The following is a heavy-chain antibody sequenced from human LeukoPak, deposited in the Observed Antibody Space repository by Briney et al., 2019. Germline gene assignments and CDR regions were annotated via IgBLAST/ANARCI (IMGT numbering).Heavy chain of an antibody. V-gene: IGHV2-5*01. D-gene: IGHD3-10*01. Sequence: SGPTLVKPTQTLTLTCTFSGFSLSTSGVGVGWIRQPPGKALEWLALIYWNDDERYSPSLKSRLTITKDTSKNQVVLTMTNMDPVDTATYYCAHRTITMVRGVLIPFDYWGQGTLVTVSS. J-gene: IGHJ4*02. CDR1: GFSLSTSGVG. CDR2: IYWNDDE. CDR3: AHRTITMVRGVLIPFDY.